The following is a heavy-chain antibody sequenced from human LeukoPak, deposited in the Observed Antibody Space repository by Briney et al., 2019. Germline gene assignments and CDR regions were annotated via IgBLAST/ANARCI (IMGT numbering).Heavy chain of an antibody. CDR3: ARHLAAGDY. D-gene: IGHD6-19*01. V-gene: IGHV1-46*01. J-gene: IGHJ4*02. Sequence: ASVKVSCKASGYTFTSYYMHWVRQAPGQGLEWMGIISPSGGSTNYAQKFQDRVTITRDTSTTTVYMELSSLRSEDTAIYYCARHLAAGDYWGQGTLVTVSS. CDR2: ISPSGGST. CDR1: GYTFTSYY.